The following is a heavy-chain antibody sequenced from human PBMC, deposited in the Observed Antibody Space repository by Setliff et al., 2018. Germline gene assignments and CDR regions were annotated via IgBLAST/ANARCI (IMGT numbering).Heavy chain of an antibody. V-gene: IGHV3-73*01. Sequence: PGGSLRLSCAASGFSFSGSAVYWVRQASVKGLEWIGRIRGRTDNYATAYAASVRGRFTISRDDSKNTAYLQMNSLKTEGTAVYYCAGAGGNSDYFDYWGQGTLVTVSS. J-gene: IGHJ4*02. CDR3: AGAGGNSDYFDY. D-gene: IGHD2-21*02. CDR2: IRGRTDNYAT. CDR1: GFSFSGSA.